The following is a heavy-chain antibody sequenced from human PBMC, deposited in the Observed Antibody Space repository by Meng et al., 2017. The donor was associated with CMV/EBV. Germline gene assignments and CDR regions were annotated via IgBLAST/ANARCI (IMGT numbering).Heavy chain of an antibody. CDR2: INPNSGGT. CDR1: GYTFTGYY. CDR3: ARGFRDAGGTYYYYGMDV. Sequence: ASVKVSCKASGYTFTGYYMHWVRQAPGQGLEWMGWINPNSGGTNYAQKFQGRVTITRNTSISTAYMELSSLRSEDTAVYYCARGFRDAGGTYYYYGMDVWGQGTTVTVSS. D-gene: IGHD5-24*01. J-gene: IGHJ6*02. V-gene: IGHV1-2*02.